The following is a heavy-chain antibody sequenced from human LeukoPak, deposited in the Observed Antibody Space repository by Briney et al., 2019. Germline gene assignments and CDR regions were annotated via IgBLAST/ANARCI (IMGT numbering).Heavy chain of an antibody. Sequence: GGSLRLSCAASGFIFGSFAMSWVRQGPGTGLEWVATFDRTGGRTYYADSVKGRFTISRDNSKNILFLLMTSLRADDTAMYYCAKDLPRSGYDFDHWGQGTQVTVSS. J-gene: IGHJ4*02. V-gene: IGHV3-23*01. CDR1: GFIFGSFA. CDR3: AKDLPRSGYDFDH. CDR2: FDRTGGRT. D-gene: IGHD5-12*01.